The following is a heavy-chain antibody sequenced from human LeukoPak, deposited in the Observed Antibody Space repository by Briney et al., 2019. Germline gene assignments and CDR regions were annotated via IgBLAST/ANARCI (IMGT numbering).Heavy chain of an antibody. J-gene: IGHJ4*02. CDR3: ARDRGYSGSSLFDN. D-gene: IGHD1-26*01. V-gene: IGHV3-30*03. CDR2: ISDDGKNK. CDR1: GFTFSRYA. Sequence: PGGSLRLSCAGSGFTFSRYAMHWVRQAPGKGLEWMAVISDDGKNKAYGDAVVGRFTISRDNSKNTVFVQMNFLRAEDTAVYYCARDRGYSGSSLFDNWGQGTLVTVSS.